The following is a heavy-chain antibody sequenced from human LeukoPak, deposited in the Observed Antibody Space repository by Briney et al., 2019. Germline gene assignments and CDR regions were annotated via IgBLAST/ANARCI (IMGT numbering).Heavy chain of an antibody. D-gene: IGHD3-22*01. Sequence: ASVKVSCKASGYTFTAYYMHWLRQAPGQGLEWMGWINPNSGGTNYAQKFQGRVTMTRDTSISTAYMELSRLRSDDTAVYYCAREILHYDGSGDYWGQGTLVTVSS. CDR2: INPNSGGT. J-gene: IGHJ4*02. CDR3: AREILHYDGSGDY. V-gene: IGHV1-2*02. CDR1: GYTFTAYY.